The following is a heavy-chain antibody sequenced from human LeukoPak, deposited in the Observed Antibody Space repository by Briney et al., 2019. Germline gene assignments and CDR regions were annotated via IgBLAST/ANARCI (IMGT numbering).Heavy chain of an antibody. CDR2: ISSSGSTI. V-gene: IGHV3-48*01. D-gene: IGHD5-18*01. J-gene: IGHJ6*03. CDR3: AKTRGRAMVRKYYYMDV. CDR1: GFTFGTYW. Sequence: GGSLRLSCGASGFTFGTYWMHWVRQAPGKGLEWVSYISSSGSTIYYADSVKGRFTISRDNSKNTLYLQMNSLRAEDTAVYYCAKTRGRAMVRKYYYMDVWGKGTTVTVSS.